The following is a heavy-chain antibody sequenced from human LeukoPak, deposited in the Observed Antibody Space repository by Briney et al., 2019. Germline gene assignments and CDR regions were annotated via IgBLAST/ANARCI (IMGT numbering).Heavy chain of an antibody. J-gene: IGHJ1*01. CDR3: ALLGAAGREYFQH. V-gene: IGHV3-53*01. D-gene: IGHD6-13*01. CDR2: VYSGGST. CDR1: GFIVSDNY. Sequence: GGSLRLSCAASGFIVSDNYMNWVRQAPGKGLEWVSAVYSGGSTFYADSVKGRFTISRDNSKNTLYLQISSLRAEDTAVYYCALLGAAGREYFQHWGQGTLVTVSS.